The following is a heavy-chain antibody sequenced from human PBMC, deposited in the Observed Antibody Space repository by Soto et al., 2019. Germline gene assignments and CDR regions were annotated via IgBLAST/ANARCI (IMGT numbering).Heavy chain of an antibody. D-gene: IGHD6-13*01. CDR2: IIPIFGTA. V-gene: IGHV1-69*13. Sequence: GASVKVSCKASGGTFSSYAISWVRQAPGQGLEWMGGIIPIFGTANYAQKFQGRVTITADESTSTAYMELSSLRSEDTAVYYCARNGHSSSWSANWFDPWGQGTQVTSPQ. CDR3: ARNGHSSSWSANWFDP. CDR1: GGTFSSYA. J-gene: IGHJ5*02.